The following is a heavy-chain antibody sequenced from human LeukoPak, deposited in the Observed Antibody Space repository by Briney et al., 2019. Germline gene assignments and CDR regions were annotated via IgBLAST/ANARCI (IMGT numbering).Heavy chain of an antibody. V-gene: IGHV3-30*02. CDR2: IQFDGSDT. J-gene: IGHJ4*02. Sequence: GGSLRLSCAASGFTFSDFGMHWVRQAQGQGLQWVASIQFDGSDTYYADSVTGRFTISRDNSKNMLFLQMNSLRVDDTAVYYCAKDWLIVGPTKKMVMDFWGQGAQVTVSS. D-gene: IGHD1-26*01. CDR1: GFTFSDFG. CDR3: AKDWLIVGPTKKMVMDF.